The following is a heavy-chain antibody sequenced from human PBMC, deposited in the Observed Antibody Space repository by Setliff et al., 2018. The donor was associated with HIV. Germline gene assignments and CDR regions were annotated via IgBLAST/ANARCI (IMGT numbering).Heavy chain of an antibody. Sequence: TFSSYAISWVRQAPGQGLEWMGGIIPILGTANYAQKFQGRVTITADESTSTAYMGLSSLRSEDTAVYYCARGYHIAAAAPLYYFDYWGQGTLVTVSS. V-gene: IGHV1-69*01. CDR3: ARGYHIAAAAPLYYFDY. D-gene: IGHD6-13*01. J-gene: IGHJ4*02. CDR2: IIPILGTA. CDR1: TFSSYA.